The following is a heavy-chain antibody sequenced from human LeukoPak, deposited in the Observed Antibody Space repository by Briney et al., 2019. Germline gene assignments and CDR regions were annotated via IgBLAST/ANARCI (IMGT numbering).Heavy chain of an antibody. V-gene: IGHV4-34*01. CDR3: ARLKCSSTSCFYYYYIDV. CDR2: INHSGRT. D-gene: IGHD2-2*01. Sequence: KPSETLSLTCAVYGGSFSGDYWSWIRQPPGKGLEWIGEINHSGRTNYKPSLKSRVTISVDTSKNQFSLKLNSVTAADTAVYYCARLKCSSTSCFYYYYIDVWGKGTTVTISS. CDR1: GGSFSGDY. J-gene: IGHJ6*03.